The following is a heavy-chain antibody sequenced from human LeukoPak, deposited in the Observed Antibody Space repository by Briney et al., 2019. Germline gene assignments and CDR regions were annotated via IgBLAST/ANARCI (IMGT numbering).Heavy chain of an antibody. Sequence: SVKVSCKASGGTFSSYTISWVRQAPGQGLEWMGRIIPILGIANYAQKFQGRVTITADKSASTAYMELSSLRSEDTAVYYCAEGIAVALAFDIWGQGTMVTVSS. CDR2: IIPILGIA. CDR3: AEGIAVALAFDI. D-gene: IGHD6-19*01. J-gene: IGHJ3*02. V-gene: IGHV1-69*02. CDR1: GGTFSSYT.